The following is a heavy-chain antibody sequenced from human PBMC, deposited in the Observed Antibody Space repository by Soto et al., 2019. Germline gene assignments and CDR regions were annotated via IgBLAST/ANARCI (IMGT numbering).Heavy chain of an antibody. CDR3: AKVRLPLRYMGPNYYYYYMDV. D-gene: IGHD3-9*01. J-gene: IGHJ6*03. CDR2: ISGSGGST. CDR1: GFTFSSYA. V-gene: IGHV3-23*01. Sequence: PGGSLRLSCAASGFTFSSYAMSWVRQAPGKGLEWVSAISGSGGSTYYADSVKGRFTISRDNSKNTLYLQMNSLRAEDTAVYYCAKVRLPLRYMGPNYYYYYMDVWGKGTTVTVSS.